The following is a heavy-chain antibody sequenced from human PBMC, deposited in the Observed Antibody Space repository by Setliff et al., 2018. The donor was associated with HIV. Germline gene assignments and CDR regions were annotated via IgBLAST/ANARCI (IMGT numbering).Heavy chain of an antibody. CDR1: GFTFSHAW. D-gene: IGHD1-26*01. CDR3: ASMWKVGA. CDR2: IKTKSDGETA. V-gene: IGHV3-15*01. J-gene: IGHJ5*02. Sequence: GGSLRLSCAASGFTFSHAWMTWVRQAPGKGLEWVGRIKTKSDGETADYAAPVKGRFTIPRDDSKNTLYLQMNSLKNEDTAVYFCASMWKVGAWGRGTLVTAPQ.